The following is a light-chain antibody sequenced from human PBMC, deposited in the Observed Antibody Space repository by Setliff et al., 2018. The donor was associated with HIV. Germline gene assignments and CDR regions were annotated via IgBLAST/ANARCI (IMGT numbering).Light chain of an antibody. J-gene: IGLJ1*01. CDR1: SSNIGAGFD. V-gene: IGLV1-40*01. CDR2: ENT. CDR3: PSYDKSLSGAAV. Sequence: QSVLTQPPSVSGAPGQRVTMSCTGSSSNIGAGFDVHWYQHLPGRAPKLLIYENTNRPSGVPDRFSGSQSGTSASLATTGLRAEDEGDYYCPSYDKSLSGAAVFGTGTKVTVL.